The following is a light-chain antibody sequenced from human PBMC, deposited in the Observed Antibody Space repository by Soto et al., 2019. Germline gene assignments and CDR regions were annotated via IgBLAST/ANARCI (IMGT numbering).Light chain of an antibody. CDR1: SSDVGGYNY. CDR3: SSYTSSSTVV. Sequence: QSALTQPASVSGSPGQSITISCTGTSSDVGGYNYVSWYQQHPGKAPKLMIYDVSNRPSGVSNRFSGSKSVNTASLTISGLQAEDVADYYCSSYTSSSTVVFGGGTKLTVL. J-gene: IGLJ2*01. V-gene: IGLV2-14*01. CDR2: DVS.